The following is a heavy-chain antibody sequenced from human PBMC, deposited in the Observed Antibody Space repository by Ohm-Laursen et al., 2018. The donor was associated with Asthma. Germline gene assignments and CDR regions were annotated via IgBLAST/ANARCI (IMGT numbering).Heavy chain of an antibody. CDR1: GYTFIAYY. CDR2: INPNSGGT. Sequence: ASVKVSCKASGYTFIAYYIHWVRQAPGQGLEWLGRINPNSGGTNYPQKFQGRVTMTRDTSISTAYMELSRLTFDDTALYYCARYSPYDSSDHYYDYWGQGAQVTVSS. D-gene: IGHD3-22*01. V-gene: IGHV1-2*06. CDR3: ARYSPYDSSDHYYDY. J-gene: IGHJ4*02.